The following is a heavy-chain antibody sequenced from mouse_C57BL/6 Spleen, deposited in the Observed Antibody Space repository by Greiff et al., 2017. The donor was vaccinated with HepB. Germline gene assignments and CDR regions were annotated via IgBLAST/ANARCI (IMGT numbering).Heavy chain of an antibody. V-gene: IGHV1-82*01. CDR3: ASLYDYDGFAY. CDR1: GYAFSSSW. J-gene: IGHJ3*01. Sequence: VQGVESGPELVKPGASVKISCKASGYAFSSSWMNWVKQRPGKGLEWIGRIYPGDGDTNYNGKFKGKATLTADKSSSTAYMQLSSLTSEDSAVYFCASLYDYDGFAYWGQGTLVTVSA. CDR2: IYPGDGDT. D-gene: IGHD2-4*01.